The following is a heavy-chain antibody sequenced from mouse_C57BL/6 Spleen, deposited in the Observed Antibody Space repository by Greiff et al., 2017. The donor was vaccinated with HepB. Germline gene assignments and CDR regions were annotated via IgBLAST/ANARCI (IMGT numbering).Heavy chain of an antibody. CDR1: GFTFSDYY. V-gene: IGHV5-12*01. CDR3: ARQKLTKLYFDY. CDR2: ISNGGGST. D-gene: IGHD1-3*01. Sequence: EVNVVESGGGLVQPGGSLKLSCAASGFTFSDYYMYWVRQTPEKRLEWVAYISNGGGSTYYPDTVKGRFTISRDNAKNTLYLQMSRLKSEDTAMYYCARQKLTKLYFDYWGQGTTLTVSS. J-gene: IGHJ2*01.